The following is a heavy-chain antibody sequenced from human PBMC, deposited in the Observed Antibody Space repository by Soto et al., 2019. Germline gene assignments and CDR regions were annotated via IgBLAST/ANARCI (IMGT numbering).Heavy chain of an antibody. Sequence: ASVKVSCKASGYTFTSYGISWVRQAPGQGLEWMGWISAYNGNTNYAQKLQGRVTMTTDTSTSTAYMELRSLRSDDTAVYYCAREPASGPDRDAFDIWGQGTMVTVSS. D-gene: IGHD7-27*01. CDR1: GYTFTSYG. V-gene: IGHV1-18*04. CDR3: AREPASGPDRDAFDI. J-gene: IGHJ3*02. CDR2: ISAYNGNT.